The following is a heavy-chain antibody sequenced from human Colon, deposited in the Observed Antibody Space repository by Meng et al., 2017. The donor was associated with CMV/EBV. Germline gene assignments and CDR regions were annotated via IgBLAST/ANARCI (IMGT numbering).Heavy chain of an antibody. CDR3: ARDVDINYGELSQKLYAMHV. J-gene: IGHJ6*02. Sequence: GESLKISCAASGFTFSSYAMSWVRQAPGKGLEWVSAISGGGGSTYYADSVKGRFTMTRDTSVSTVYMELSSLKSDDAAVYYCARDVDINYGELSQKLYAMHVWGQGTTVTVSS. CDR1: GFTFSSYA. D-gene: IGHD3-10*01. CDR2: ISGGGGST. V-gene: IGHV3-23*01.